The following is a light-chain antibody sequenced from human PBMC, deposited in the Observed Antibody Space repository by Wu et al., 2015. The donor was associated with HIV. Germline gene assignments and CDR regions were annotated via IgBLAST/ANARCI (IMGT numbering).Light chain of an antibody. CDR1: QGISYTY. V-gene: IGKV3-20*01. Sequence: NLLTQSPGTLSLSPGERATLSCRTSQGISYTYLAWYQQRHGQAPRLLIYGASNRAPGIPDRFTGSGSGTDFTLTISRLEPEDFAVYYCQQYGNSPNTFGQGTKLEIK. CDR2: GAS. J-gene: IGKJ2*01. CDR3: QQYGNSPNT.